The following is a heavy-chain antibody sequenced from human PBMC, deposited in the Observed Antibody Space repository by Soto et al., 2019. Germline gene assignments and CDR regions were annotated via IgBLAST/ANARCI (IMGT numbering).Heavy chain of an antibody. Sequence: QVQLQESGPGLVKPSETLSLTCTVSGGSISSYYWSWIRQPPGKGLEWIGYIYYSGCTNYKPSLKSRATRSVDTSKIQFSLKPSSVTAADRAVYYCAIVWGGAFDIWGQGTMVTVSS. V-gene: IGHV4-59*01. J-gene: IGHJ3*02. CDR1: GGSISSYY. CDR3: AIVWGGAFDI. D-gene: IGHD3-10*01. CDR2: IYYSGCT.